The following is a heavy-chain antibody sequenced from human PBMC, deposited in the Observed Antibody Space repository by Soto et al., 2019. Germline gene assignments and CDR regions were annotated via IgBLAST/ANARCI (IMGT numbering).Heavy chain of an antibody. V-gene: IGHV1-69*13. CDR2: IVPVFGRP. Sequence: GASGKVSSKAPGGSSSNSIISWLRQAPGQGLEWMGGIVPVFGRPPYAQRFRGRLTIPAEESTSTGYMELISLRSDDTAVYYCAREGSGYNFWGQGTQVTVSS. D-gene: IGHD5-12*01. CDR1: GGSSSNSI. J-gene: IGHJ4*02. CDR3: AREGSGYNF.